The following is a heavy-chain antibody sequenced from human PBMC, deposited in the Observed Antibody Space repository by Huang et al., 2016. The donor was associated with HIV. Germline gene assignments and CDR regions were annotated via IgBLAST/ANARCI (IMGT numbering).Heavy chain of an antibody. D-gene: IGHD2-15*01. V-gene: IGHV3-74*01. CDR1: GFQFSNYW. CDR3: ARAGGFEI. CDR2: IKTDGLTT. J-gene: IGHJ3*02. Sequence: EEHLVESGGGLGQPVGSLRLSSEASGFQFSNYWMQWFRQAPGKGLMWVSRIKTDGLTTDYADSVKGRFTISRDNAKNTLYLQMSSLTAEDTAIYYCARAGGFEIWGQGTVVTVSS.